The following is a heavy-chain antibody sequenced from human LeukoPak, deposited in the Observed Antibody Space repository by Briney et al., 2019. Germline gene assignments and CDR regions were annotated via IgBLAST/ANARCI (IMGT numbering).Heavy chain of an antibody. Sequence: SETLSLTCTVSGGSIGSGGYSWSWIRQPPGKGLEWIGYIYHGGSTYYNPSLESRVTMSVDTSKNQFSLKLSSVTAADTAVYYCAKGFSGSYHGFDYWGQGTLVTVSS. J-gene: IGHJ4*02. D-gene: IGHD1-26*01. CDR2: IYHGGST. CDR3: AKGFSGSYHGFDY. CDR1: GGSIGSGGYS. V-gene: IGHV4-30-2*02.